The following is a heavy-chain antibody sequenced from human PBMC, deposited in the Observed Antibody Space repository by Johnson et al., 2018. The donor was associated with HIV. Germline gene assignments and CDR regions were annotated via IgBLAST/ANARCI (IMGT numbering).Heavy chain of an antibody. CDR1: GFTFDDYA. Sequence: VQLVESGGGLVQPGRSLRLSCAASGFTFDDYAMHWVRQAPGKGLEWVSGISWNSGSIGYADSVKGRFTISRDNAKNSLYLQMNRLRAEDTAVYYCARVPPGIAKDGAFDIWGQGTMVTGSS. D-gene: IGHD6-13*01. CDR2: ISWNSGSI. J-gene: IGHJ3*02. V-gene: IGHV3-9*01. CDR3: ARVPPGIAKDGAFDI.